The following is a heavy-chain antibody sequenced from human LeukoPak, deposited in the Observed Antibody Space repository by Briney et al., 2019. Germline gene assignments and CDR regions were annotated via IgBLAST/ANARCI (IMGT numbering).Heavy chain of an antibody. J-gene: IGHJ4*02. Sequence: PGGSLRLSWAASGFTVSTYSMNWVRQAPEKGLEWVSSISRSGDYLYYADSVKGRFTISRDNTENSLSLHMSSLRAEDTAVYYCAREISEEGFDYWGQGTLVTVSS. V-gene: IGHV3-21*01. CDR2: ISRSGDYL. CDR1: GFTVSTYS. CDR3: AREISEEGFDY.